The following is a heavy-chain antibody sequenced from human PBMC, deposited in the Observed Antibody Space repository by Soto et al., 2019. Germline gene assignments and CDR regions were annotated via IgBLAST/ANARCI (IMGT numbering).Heavy chain of an antibody. Sequence: RLSCAASGFTFGSYAMSWVRQAPGKGLEWVSAISGSGGSTYYADSVKGRFTISRDNSKNTLYLQMNSLRAEDTAVYYCAKDHDIVVVPAGRTDYWGQGTLVTVYS. CDR1: GFTFGSYA. CDR2: ISGSGGST. J-gene: IGHJ4*02. D-gene: IGHD2-2*01. CDR3: AKDHDIVVVPAGRTDY. V-gene: IGHV3-23*01.